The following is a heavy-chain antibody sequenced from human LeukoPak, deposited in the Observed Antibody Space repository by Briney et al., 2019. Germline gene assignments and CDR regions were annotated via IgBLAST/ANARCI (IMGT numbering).Heavy chain of an antibody. CDR2: ISYSGST. V-gene: IGHV4-59*01. J-gene: IGHJ4*02. Sequence: SETLSLTCTVSGGSISSCYWSWIRQSPGKGLEWIGYISYSGSTNYSPSLKSRVTISVDTSKNQFSLKLSSVTAADTAVYYCAREGFGELTFDYWGQGILVTVSS. CDR1: GGSISSCY. CDR3: AREGFGELTFDY. D-gene: IGHD3-10*01.